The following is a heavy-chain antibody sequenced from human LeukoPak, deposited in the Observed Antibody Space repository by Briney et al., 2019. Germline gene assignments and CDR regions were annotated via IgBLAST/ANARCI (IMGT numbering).Heavy chain of an antibody. CDR1: TFSVTNAW. V-gene: IGHV3-15*01. CDR2: IKSKTDGGTT. J-gene: IGHJ3*02. Sequence: GGSLRLSCAASTFSVTNAWMSWVRQAPGKGLEWVGRIKSKTDGGTTDYAAPVKGRFTISRDDSKNTLYLQMNSLKTEDTAVYYCTTAAYYDFWSGYENPRAFDIWGQGTMVTVSS. D-gene: IGHD3-3*01. CDR3: TTAAYYDFWSGYENPRAFDI.